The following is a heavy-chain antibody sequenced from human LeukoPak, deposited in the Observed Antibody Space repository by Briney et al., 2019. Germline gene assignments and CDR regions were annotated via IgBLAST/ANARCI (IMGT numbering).Heavy chain of an antibody. CDR3: GGGGVGAMYYYYYGMDV. CDR2: IFPILGIA. V-gene: IGHV1-69*04. D-gene: IGHD1-26*01. CDR1: GGTFSSYA. J-gene: IGHJ6*02. Sequence: GGSLKVSCEASGGTFSSYAISWVRQAPGQGLEWMGRIFPILGIANYAQTLQGRVTITADKSTSTAYMQLSSLRAEDTAVYYCGGGGVGAMYYYYYGMDVWGQGTTVTVSS.